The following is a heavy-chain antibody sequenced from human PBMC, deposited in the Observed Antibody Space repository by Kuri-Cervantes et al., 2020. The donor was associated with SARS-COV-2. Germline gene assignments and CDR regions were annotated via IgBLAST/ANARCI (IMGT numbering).Heavy chain of an antibody. CDR2: INPNSGGT. D-gene: IGHD1-26*01. J-gene: IGHJ4*02. V-gene: IGHV1-2*02. CDR1: GYTFTGYY. Sequence: ASVKVSCKASGYTFTGYYMHWVRQAPGQGLEWMGWINPNSGGTNYAQNFQGRVTMTTDTSTSTAYMELRSLRSDDTAVYYCVRDGTVGLFDYWGQGTLVTVSS. CDR3: VRDGTVGLFDY.